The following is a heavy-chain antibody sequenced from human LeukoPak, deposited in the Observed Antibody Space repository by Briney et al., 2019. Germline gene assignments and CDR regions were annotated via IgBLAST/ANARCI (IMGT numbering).Heavy chain of an antibody. CDR3: ERGGRDSDLWYYYYYYGMDV. D-gene: IGHD2-8*01. CDR1: GFTFSSYW. V-gene: IGHV3-7*01. CDR2: IKQDGSGK. Sequence: GGSLRLSCAASGFTFSSYWMSWVRQAPGKGLEWVANIKQDGSGKYYVDSVKGRFTISRDNAKNSLYLQMNSLRAEDTAVYYCERGGRDSDLWYYYYYYGMDVWGQGTTVTVSS. J-gene: IGHJ6*02.